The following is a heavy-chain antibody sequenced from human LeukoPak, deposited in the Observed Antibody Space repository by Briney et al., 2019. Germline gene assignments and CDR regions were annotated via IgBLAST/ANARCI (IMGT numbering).Heavy chain of an antibody. CDR3: AKGSGYDRPYYYYYYMDV. V-gene: IGHV3-43*01. J-gene: IGHJ6*03. CDR2: ISWAGGNT. D-gene: IGHD5-12*01. CDR1: GFTFDDYS. Sequence: GGSLRLSCAASGFTFDDYSMHWVRQAPGKGLEWVSFISWAGGNTYYADSVKGRFTISRDNSKNSLYLQMNSLRTEDTALYDCAKGSGYDRPYYYYYYMDVWGKGTTVTVSS.